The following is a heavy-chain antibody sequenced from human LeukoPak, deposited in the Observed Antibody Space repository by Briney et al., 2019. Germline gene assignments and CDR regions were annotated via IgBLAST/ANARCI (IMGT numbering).Heavy chain of an antibody. Sequence: GASVKVSCKASGYTFTSYDINWVRQATGQGLEWMGWMNPNSGNTGYAQKFQGRVTMTRNTSISTAYMELSSLRSEDTAVYYCARVYDSIPGHYYYMDVWGKGTTVTVSS. V-gene: IGHV1-8*01. J-gene: IGHJ6*03. D-gene: IGHD3-3*01. CDR3: ARVYDSIPGHYYYMDV. CDR2: MNPNSGNT. CDR1: GYTFTSYD.